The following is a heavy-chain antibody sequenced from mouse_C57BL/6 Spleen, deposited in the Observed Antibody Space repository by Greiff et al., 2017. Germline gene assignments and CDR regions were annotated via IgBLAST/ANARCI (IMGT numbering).Heavy chain of an antibody. J-gene: IGHJ3*01. CDR3: ASGDYAFAY. CDR1: GFTFSDYG. V-gene: IGHV5-17*01. Sequence: EVMLVESGGGLVKPGGSLKPSCAASGFTFSDYGMHWVRQAPEKGLEWVAYISSGSSTIYYADTVKGRFTISRDNAKNTLFLQMTSLRSEDTAMYYCASGDYAFAYWGQGTLVTVSA. D-gene: IGHD2-4*01. CDR2: ISSGSSTI.